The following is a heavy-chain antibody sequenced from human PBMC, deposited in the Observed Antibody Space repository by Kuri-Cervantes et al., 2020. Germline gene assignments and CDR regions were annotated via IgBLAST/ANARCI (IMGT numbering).Heavy chain of an antibody. CDR1: GFTFDDYA. D-gene: IGHD3-3*01. V-gene: IGHV3-7*01. J-gene: IGHJ4*02. CDR2: IKQDGSEK. Sequence: GESLKISCAASGFTFDDYAMHWVRQAPGKGLEWVANIKQDGSEKYYVDSVKGRFTISRDNAKNTLYLQMNSLRAEDTAVYYCARGGGYDFWSGYYNWGQGTLVTVSS. CDR3: ARGGGYDFWSGYYN.